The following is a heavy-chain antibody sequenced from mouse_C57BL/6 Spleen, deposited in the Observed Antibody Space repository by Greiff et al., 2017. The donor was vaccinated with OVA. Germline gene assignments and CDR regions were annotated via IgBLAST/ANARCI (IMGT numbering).Heavy chain of an antibody. V-gene: IGHV14-1*01. CDR1: GFNIKDYY. J-gene: IGHJ3*01. CDR3: TTWVLLRQAWFAY. CDR2: IDPEDGDT. Sequence: EVKLMESGAELVRPGASVKLSCTASGFNIKDYYMHWVKQRPEQGLEWIGRIDPEDGDTEYAPKFQGKATMTADTSSNTAYLQLSSLTSEDTAVYYCTTWVLLRQAWFAYWGQGTLVTVSA. D-gene: IGHD1-1*01.